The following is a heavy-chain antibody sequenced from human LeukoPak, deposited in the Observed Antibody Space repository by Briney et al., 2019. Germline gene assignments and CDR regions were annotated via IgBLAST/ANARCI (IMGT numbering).Heavy chain of an antibody. CDR1: GYTFTSYG. CDR2: ISAYNGNT. V-gene: IGHV1-18*01. Sequence: AASVKVSCKASGYTFTSYGISWVRQAPGQGLEWMGWISAYNGNTNYAQKLQGRVTMTTDTSTSTAYMELRSLRSDDTAVYYCARQQSRVTVTTFDYWGQGTLVTVS. J-gene: IGHJ4*02. D-gene: IGHD4-17*01. CDR3: ARQQSRVTVTTFDY.